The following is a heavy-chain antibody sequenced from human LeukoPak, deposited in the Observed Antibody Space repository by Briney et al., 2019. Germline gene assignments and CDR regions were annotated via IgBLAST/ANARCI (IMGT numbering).Heavy chain of an antibody. Sequence: SETLSLTCTVSGGSINSGSSYWGWIRQPPGKGLEWIGGIYTSGSTNYSASLKSRVSMSVDTSKNQFSLKLSSVTAADTAVFYCARENSGSYREFDYWDQGTLVTVSS. CDR2: IYTSGST. V-gene: IGHV4-39*07. CDR3: ARENSGSYREFDY. D-gene: IGHD1-26*01. J-gene: IGHJ4*02. CDR1: GGSINSGSSY.